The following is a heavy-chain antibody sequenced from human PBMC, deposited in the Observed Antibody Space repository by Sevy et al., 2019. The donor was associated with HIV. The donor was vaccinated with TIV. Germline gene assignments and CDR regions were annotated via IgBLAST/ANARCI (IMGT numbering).Heavy chain of an antibody. Sequence: GGSLRLSCAVSGFTFSRYWMHWVRQAPGKGLVWVSRINSDGSSTNYADSVKGRFTISRDSAKNTLYLQMNSLRAEDTAVYYCTSAPNYYGSGSYFDYWGQGTLVTVSS. CDR3: TSAPNYYGSGSYFDY. CDR2: INSDGSST. D-gene: IGHD3-10*01. J-gene: IGHJ4*02. V-gene: IGHV3-74*01. CDR1: GFTFSRYW.